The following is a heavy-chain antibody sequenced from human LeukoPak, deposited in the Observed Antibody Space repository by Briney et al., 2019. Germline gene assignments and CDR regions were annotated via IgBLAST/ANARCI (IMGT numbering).Heavy chain of an antibody. CDR1: GYSISSGYY. V-gene: IGHV4-38-2*02. J-gene: IGHJ4*02. Sequence: SETLSLTCTVSGYSISSGYYWGWIRQPPGKGLEWVGSIYHRGSTYYNPSLKSRVTISVDTSKNQFSLKLSSVTAADTAVYYCTSGDSSCYYSFLDYWGQGTLVTVSS. CDR2: IYHRGST. CDR3: TSGDSSCYYSFLDY. D-gene: IGHD3-22*01.